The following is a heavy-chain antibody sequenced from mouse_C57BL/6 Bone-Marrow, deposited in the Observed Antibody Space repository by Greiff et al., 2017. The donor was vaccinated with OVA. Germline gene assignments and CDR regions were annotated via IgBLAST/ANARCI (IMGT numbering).Heavy chain of an antibody. CDR3: ARAGYDFDY. CDR1: GYTFTSYW. CDR2: IDPSDSYT. Sequence: QVQLKQSGAELVMPGASVKLSCKASGYTFTSYWMHWVKQRPGQGLEWIGEIDPSDSYTNYNQKFKGKSTLTVDKSSSTAYMQLSSLTSEDSAVYYCARAGYDFDYWGQGTTLTVSS. J-gene: IGHJ2*01. V-gene: IGHV1-69*01. D-gene: IGHD2-3*01.